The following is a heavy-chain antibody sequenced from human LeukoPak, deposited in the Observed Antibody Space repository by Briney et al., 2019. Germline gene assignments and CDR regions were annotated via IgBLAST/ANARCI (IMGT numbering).Heavy chain of an antibody. CDR2: INHSGST. D-gene: IGHD3-16*01. CDR3: ARWGTDLWVPGVSYYYMDV. V-gene: IGHV4-34*01. J-gene: IGHJ6*03. Sequence: SETLSLTCAVYGGYFSGYYWSWIRQPPGKGLESIGEINHSGSTNYNPSLKSRVTISVDTSKNQFSLNLRSVTAADTAVYYCARWGTDLWVPGVSYYYMDVWGKGTTVTVSS. CDR1: GGYFSGYY.